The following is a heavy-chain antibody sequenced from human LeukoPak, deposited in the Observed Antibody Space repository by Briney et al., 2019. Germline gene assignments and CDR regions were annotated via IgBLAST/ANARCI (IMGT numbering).Heavy chain of an antibody. CDR3: ARGRPGIAAAGTFFDY. D-gene: IGHD6-13*01. CDR1: SGSISNSNYY. Sequence: TSETLSLTCTVSSGSISNSNYYWGWIRQPPGKGLEWIGSIFYDGSPDYNPSLKSRVTISVDTSKNQFSLKLSSVTAADTAVYYCARGRPGIAAAGTFFDYWGQGTLVTVSS. CDR2: IFYDGSP. V-gene: IGHV4-39*01. J-gene: IGHJ4*02.